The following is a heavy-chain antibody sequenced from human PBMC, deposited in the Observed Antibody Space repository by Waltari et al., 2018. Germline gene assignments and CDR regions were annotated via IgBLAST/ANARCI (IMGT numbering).Heavy chain of an antibody. CDR3: AKDSRGYSGWVDY. J-gene: IGHJ4*02. CDR1: GYTFDDYA. V-gene: IGHV3-43D*03. CDR2: ISGECSTT. D-gene: IGHD6-19*01. Sequence: EVQLVESGGVVVQPGGSLKLTCAASGYTFDDYAMHWVRQAPGKGREWVSRISGECSTTSYADSVKVRFTISRDNSKNSLYLKMNSLRAEDNALYYCAKDSRGYSGWVDYWGQGTLVTVSS.